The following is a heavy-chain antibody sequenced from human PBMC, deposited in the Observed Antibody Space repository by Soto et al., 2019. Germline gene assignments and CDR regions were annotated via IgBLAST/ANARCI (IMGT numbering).Heavy chain of an antibody. CDR3: ATEKYGAGRVGVYD. Sequence: QVQLVQSGAEVKKPGSSLKVSCETSGGTSTIYTITWVRQAPGQGLQWMGRIVPTLRLTNYAQEFEARLTITADTPTITAHMELSSLTSEDTAVYYFATEKYGAGRVGVYDWGQGTTVTVSS. J-gene: IGHJ4*02. CDR2: IVPTLRLT. D-gene: IGHD2-8*01. V-gene: IGHV1-69*08. CDR1: GGTSTIYT.